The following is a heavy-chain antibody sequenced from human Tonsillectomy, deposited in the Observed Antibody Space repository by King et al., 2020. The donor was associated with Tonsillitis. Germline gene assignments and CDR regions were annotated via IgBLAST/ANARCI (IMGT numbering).Heavy chain of an antibody. Sequence: VQLVESGGGLVKPGGSLRLSCAASGFTFSSYSMNWVRQAPGKGLEWVSSISSSSSYIYYADSVKGRFTISRDNAKNSLYPQMNSLRAEDTAVYYCARRTVVVVAATSYYGMDVWGQGTTVTVSS. CDR3: ARRTVVVVAATSYYGMDV. CDR1: GFTFSSYS. J-gene: IGHJ6*02. CDR2: ISSSSSYI. V-gene: IGHV3-21*01. D-gene: IGHD2-15*01.